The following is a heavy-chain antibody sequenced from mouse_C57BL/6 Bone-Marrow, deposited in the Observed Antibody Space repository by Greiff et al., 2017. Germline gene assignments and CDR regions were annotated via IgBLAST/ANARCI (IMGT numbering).Heavy chain of an antibody. Sequence: QVQLQQPGAELVRPGSSVKLSCKASGYTFTSYWMDWVKQRPGQGLEWIGNIYPSDSDTHYNPKFKDKATLTVDKSSSPAYMQLSSLTSEDSAVYDCARHCYGSSRYYAMDYWGQGTSVTVSS. CDR1: GYTFTSYW. D-gene: IGHD1-1*01. J-gene: IGHJ4*01. CDR3: ARHCYGSSRYYAMDY. CDR2: IYPSDSDT. V-gene: IGHV1-61*01.